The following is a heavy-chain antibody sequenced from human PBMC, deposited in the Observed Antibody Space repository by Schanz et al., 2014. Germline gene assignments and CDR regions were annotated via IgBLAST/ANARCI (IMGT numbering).Heavy chain of an antibody. CDR1: GYTFRHYG. J-gene: IGHJ4*02. D-gene: IGHD3-9*01. CDR3: ARGWRYDALTGYVF. Sequence: QVQLVQSGGEVKKPGASVKVSCKASGYTFRHYGISWLRQAPGQGLEWMGYISGYNGNTNYAPKVQDRVTMTTDTSASTAYMELTSLRSNDTAVYYCARGWRYDALTGYVFWGQGTLVTVSS. V-gene: IGHV1-18*04. CDR2: ISGYNGNT.